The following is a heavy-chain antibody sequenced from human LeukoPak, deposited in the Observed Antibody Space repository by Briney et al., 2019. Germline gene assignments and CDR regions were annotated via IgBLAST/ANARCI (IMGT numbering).Heavy chain of an antibody. Sequence: GASVKVSCQASGYTFTDYYMHWLRQAPGQGLEWMGWINPNSGCTNYAQKFQGRVTMTRDTSISTAYMELSRLRSDDTAVYYCARDTTSYGSGSYDGVTSDYWGQGTLVTDSS. CDR3: ARDTTSYGSGSYDGVTSDY. D-gene: IGHD3-10*01. CDR1: GYTFTDYY. J-gene: IGHJ4*02. CDR2: INPNSGCT. V-gene: IGHV1-2*02.